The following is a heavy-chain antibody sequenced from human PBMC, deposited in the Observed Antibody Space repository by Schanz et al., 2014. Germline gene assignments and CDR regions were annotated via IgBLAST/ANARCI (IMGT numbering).Heavy chain of an antibody. Sequence: EVQLVESGGGLVQPGGSLRLSCASSGFSFTTYAMSWVRQAPGKGLEWVSAISGSGGSTYYADSVKGRFTISRDNSKNTLYLQRNSLRAEDTAVYYCARIGGSVFDYWAQGTLVTVSS. CDR2: ISGSGGST. CDR1: GFSFTTYA. D-gene: IGHD3-10*01. J-gene: IGHJ4*02. V-gene: IGHV3-23*04. CDR3: ARIGGSVFDY.